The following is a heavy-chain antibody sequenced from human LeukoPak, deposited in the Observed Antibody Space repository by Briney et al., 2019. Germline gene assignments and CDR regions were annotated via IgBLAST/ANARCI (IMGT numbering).Heavy chain of an antibody. D-gene: IGHD3-10*01. Sequence: GASVKVSCKASGYTFTSYGISWVRQAPGQGLEWMGWISAYNGNTNYAQKLQGRVTMTTETSTSTAYMELRSLRSDDTAVYYCARDDGFYGSGSYPSDYWGQGTLVTVSS. CDR2: ISAYNGNT. J-gene: IGHJ4*02. V-gene: IGHV1-18*04. CDR1: GYTFTSYG. CDR3: ARDDGFYGSGSYPSDY.